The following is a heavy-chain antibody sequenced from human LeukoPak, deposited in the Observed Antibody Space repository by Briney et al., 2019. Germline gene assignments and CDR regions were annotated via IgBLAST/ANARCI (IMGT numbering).Heavy chain of an antibody. D-gene: IGHD1-1*01. J-gene: IGHJ5*02. CDR2: IYTCGST. V-gene: IGHV4-4*07. CDR3: ARDLMAGTTGWFDP. CDR1: GGSISSYY. Sequence: SETLSLTCTVSGGSISSYYWSWIRQPAGKGLEWIGRIYTCGSTNYNPSLKSRVTMSVDTSKNQFSLKLSSVTAADTAVYYCARDLMAGTTGWFDPWGQGTLVTVSS.